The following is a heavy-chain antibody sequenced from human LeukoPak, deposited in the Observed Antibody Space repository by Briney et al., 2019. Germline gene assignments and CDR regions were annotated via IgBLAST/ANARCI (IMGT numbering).Heavy chain of an antibody. Sequence: SETLSLTCTVSGGSISSYCWSWIRQPAGKGLEWIGRIYTSGSTNYNPSLKSRVTMSVDTSKNQFSLKLSSVTAADTAVYYCARLGPSGSYRNYYYYYMDVWGKGTTVTVSS. V-gene: IGHV4-4*07. CDR3: ARLGPSGSYRNYYYYYMDV. J-gene: IGHJ6*03. CDR2: IYTSGST. CDR1: GGSISSYC. D-gene: IGHD1-26*01.